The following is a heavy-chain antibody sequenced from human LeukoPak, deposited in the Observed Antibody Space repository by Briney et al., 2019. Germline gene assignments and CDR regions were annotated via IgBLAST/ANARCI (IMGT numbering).Heavy chain of an antibody. J-gene: IGHJ6*02. V-gene: IGHV3-30*02. D-gene: IGHD7-27*01. Sequence: PGGSLRLSCAASGFTFSSYWMSWVRQAPGKGLEWVAFIRYDGSNKYYADPVKGRFTISRDNSKNTLYLQMNSLRAEDTAVYYCAKDLAYWGSNYYYYGMDVWGQGTTVTVSS. CDR2: IRYDGSNK. CDR1: GFTFSSYW. CDR3: AKDLAYWGSNYYYYGMDV.